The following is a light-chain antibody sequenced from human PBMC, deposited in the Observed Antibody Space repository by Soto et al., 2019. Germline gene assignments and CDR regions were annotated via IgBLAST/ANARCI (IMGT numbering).Light chain of an antibody. CDR1: PSLSSY. Sequence: EIVLTQYPATLSLSPGERATLSCRASPSLSSYLAWYQQKPGQAPRLLIYGASNRATGVPARFSGSGSGTDFTLTISRREPEDFAVYYCHQRSSWPLTFGGGTKVEIK. V-gene: IGKV3-11*01. CDR3: HQRSSWPLT. J-gene: IGKJ4*01. CDR2: GAS.